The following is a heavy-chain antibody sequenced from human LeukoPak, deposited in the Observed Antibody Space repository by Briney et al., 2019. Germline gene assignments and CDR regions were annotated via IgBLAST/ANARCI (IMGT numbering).Heavy chain of an antibody. CDR3: TRVGYIDEGIDY. D-gene: IGHD5-24*01. CDR1: GFTFSSYA. CDR2: ISYDGSNK. Sequence: GGSLRLSCAASGFTFSSYAMHWVRQAPGKGLEWVAVISYDGSNKYYADSVKGRFTISRDNSKNTLYLQMNSLRAEDTAIYYCTRVGYIDEGIDYWGQGTLVTVST. V-gene: IGHV3-30-3*01. J-gene: IGHJ4*02.